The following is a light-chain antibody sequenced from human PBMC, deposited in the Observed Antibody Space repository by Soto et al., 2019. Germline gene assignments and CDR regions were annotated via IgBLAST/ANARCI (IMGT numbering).Light chain of an antibody. CDR2: DVS. V-gene: IGLV2-11*01. Sequence: QSALTQPRSVSGSPGQSVTISCTETSSDVGGYNYVSWYQQHPGKAPKLMIYDVSKRPSGVPDRFSGSKSGNTASLTISGLQAEDEADYYCCSYAGSYVVFGGGTKVTVL. CDR1: SSDVGGYNY. CDR3: CSYAGSYVV. J-gene: IGLJ2*01.